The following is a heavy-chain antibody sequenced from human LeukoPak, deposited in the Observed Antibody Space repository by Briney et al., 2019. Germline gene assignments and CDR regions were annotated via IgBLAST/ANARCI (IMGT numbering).Heavy chain of an antibody. Sequence: SETLSLTCTVSGGSISSSSYYWGWIRQPPGKGLEWIGSIYYSGSTYYNPSLKSRVTISVDTSKNQSSLRLSSVTAADTAMYYCARGTLYSGWSYYFDYWGQGSQVTVSS. D-gene: IGHD6-19*01. CDR1: GGSISSSSYY. J-gene: IGHJ4*02. CDR3: ARGTLYSGWSYYFDY. V-gene: IGHV4-39*07. CDR2: IYYSGST.